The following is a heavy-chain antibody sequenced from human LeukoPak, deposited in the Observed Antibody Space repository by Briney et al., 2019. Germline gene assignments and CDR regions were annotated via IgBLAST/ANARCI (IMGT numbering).Heavy chain of an antibody. CDR2: IWYDGSNQ. CDR1: GFTFSNYG. D-gene: IGHD3-10*01. Sequence: PGGALRLSCSASGFTFSNYGMHWVRQVPGKGLEWVAVIWYDGSNQYYADSVKGRFTISSENYKNTHYLKMNRLRAEDTAVYYCARGGSGNYYNSGDYWGQGTLVTVSS. V-gene: IGHV3-33*01. CDR3: ARGGSGNYYNSGDY. J-gene: IGHJ4*02.